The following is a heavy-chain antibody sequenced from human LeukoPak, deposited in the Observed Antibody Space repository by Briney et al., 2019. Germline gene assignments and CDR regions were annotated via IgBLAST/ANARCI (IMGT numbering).Heavy chain of an antibody. Sequence: SETLSLTCSVSGGSISGSDYYWVWIRQPPGKGLEWIVSSYYGRNTYYNPSLRSRVTISVDTSKNHFSLNLSSMTAADTAVYYCARRRDYDILTGYSNDAFDIWGQGTMVTVSS. CDR2: SYYGRNT. D-gene: IGHD3-9*01. CDR3: ARRRDYDILTGYSNDAFDI. CDR1: GGSISGSDYY. V-gene: IGHV4-39*02. J-gene: IGHJ3*02.